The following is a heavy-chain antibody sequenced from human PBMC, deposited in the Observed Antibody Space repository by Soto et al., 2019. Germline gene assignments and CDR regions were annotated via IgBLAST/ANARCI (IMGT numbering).Heavy chain of an antibody. CDR2: IYYSGST. CDR3: ARVGESSNLGYYFVY. Sequence: PSDTLSLTCTVSGGSISIGDYYWSWIRQPPGKGLEWVGYIYYSGSTYYNPSLKSRITISVDTSKNQLSLKLSSVTAADTAVYYCARVGESSNLGYYFVYWGQGTLVTVSS. J-gene: IGHJ4*02. D-gene: IGHD6-13*01. V-gene: IGHV4-30-4*02. CDR1: GGSISIGDYY.